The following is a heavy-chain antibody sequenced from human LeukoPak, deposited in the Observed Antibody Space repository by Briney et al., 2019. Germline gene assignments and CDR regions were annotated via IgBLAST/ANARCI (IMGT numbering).Heavy chain of an antibody. Sequence: SETLSLTCTVSGGSISSYYWSWIRQPPGKGLEWIGYIYYSGSTNYNPSLKSRVTISVDTSKNQFSLKLSSVTAADTAVYYCATGHYYDSSGYRWGFYPWGQGTLVTVSS. D-gene: IGHD3-22*01. CDR2: IYYSGST. CDR1: GGSISSYY. J-gene: IGHJ5*02. CDR3: ATGHYYDSSGYRWGFYP. V-gene: IGHV4-59*01.